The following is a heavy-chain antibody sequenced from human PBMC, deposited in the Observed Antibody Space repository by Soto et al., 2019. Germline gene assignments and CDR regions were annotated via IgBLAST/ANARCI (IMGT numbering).Heavy chain of an antibody. D-gene: IGHD7-27*01. CDR1: GFTFSNYA. CDR3: ATGRQMGY. CDR2: MSGSGDSI. V-gene: IGHV3-23*01. J-gene: IGHJ4*02. Sequence: ESGGDLVQPGESLRLSCAASGFTFSNYAMTWVRQAPGKGLEWVSTMSGSGDSIYYADSVKGRFTISRDNSKNTLYLQMNSLRADDWAVYYCATGRQMGYWGQGTLVIVSS.